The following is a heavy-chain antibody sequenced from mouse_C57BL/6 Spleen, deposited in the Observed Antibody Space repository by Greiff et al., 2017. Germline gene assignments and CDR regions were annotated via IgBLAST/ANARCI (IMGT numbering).Heavy chain of an antibody. J-gene: IGHJ4*01. CDR1: GYTFTSYG. CDR2: IYRGNGYT. Sequence: SGAELVRPGSSVKMSCKTSGYTFTSYGINWVKQRPGQGLEWIGYIYRGNGYTEYNEKFKGKSTLTSDASSSTAYMQLSSLTSEDSAIYCCASSITTVVATDAKGDRGQGTSVTVSS. CDR3: ASSITTVVATDAKGD. V-gene: IGHV1-58*01. D-gene: IGHD1-1*01.